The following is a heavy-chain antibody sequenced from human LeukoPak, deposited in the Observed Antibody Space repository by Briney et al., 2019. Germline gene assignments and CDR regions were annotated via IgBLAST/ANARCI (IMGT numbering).Heavy chain of an antibody. CDR2: ISSSSSYI. CDR1: GFTFSSYS. J-gene: IGHJ4*02. D-gene: IGHD5-18*01. Sequence: GGSLRLSCAASGFTFSSYSMTWVRQAPGKGLEWVSSISSSSSYIYYADSVKGRFTISRDNAKNSLYLQMNSLRAEDTAVYYCARQVGQLWTDYWGQGTLVTVSS. V-gene: IGHV3-21*01. CDR3: ARQVGQLWTDY.